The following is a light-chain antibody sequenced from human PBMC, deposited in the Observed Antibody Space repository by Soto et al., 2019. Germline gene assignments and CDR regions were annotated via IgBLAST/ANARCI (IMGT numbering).Light chain of an antibody. CDR1: SGHSSYA. Sequence: QSVLTQSPSASASLGASVKLTCTLSSGHSSYAIAWHQQQPEKGPRYLMKLNSDGRHKKGDGIPDRCSGSSSGAERYLTISGLQSEDEADYYCQTWGTGMGVFGGGTKLTVL. CDR2: LNSDGRH. CDR3: QTWGTGMGV. V-gene: IGLV4-69*01. J-gene: IGLJ2*01.